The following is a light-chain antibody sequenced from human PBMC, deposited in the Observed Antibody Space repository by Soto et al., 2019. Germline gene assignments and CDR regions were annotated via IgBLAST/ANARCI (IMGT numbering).Light chain of an antibody. J-gene: IGKJ2*01. Sequence: DIQMTQSPSTLSASVGDRVTITCRACQSISSWLAWYQQKPGKAPKLLIHDASSLESGVPSRFSGSGSGTEFTLTISSLQPDDFATYYCQQYNSYSQYTFGQGTKLEIK. V-gene: IGKV1-5*01. CDR3: QQYNSYSQYT. CDR2: DAS. CDR1: QSISSW.